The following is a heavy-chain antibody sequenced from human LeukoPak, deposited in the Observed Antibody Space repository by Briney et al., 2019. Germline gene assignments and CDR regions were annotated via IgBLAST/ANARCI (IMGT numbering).Heavy chain of an antibody. D-gene: IGHD4-17*01. V-gene: IGHV1-69*05. J-gene: IGHJ4*02. CDR2: IIPIFGTA. CDR3: ASGPPYGDNFDY. CDR1: GGTFSSYA. Sequence: ASVKVSCKASGGTFSSYAISWVRQAPGQGLEWMGRIIPIFGTANCAQKFQGRVTITTDESTSTAYMELSSLRSEDTAVYYCASGPPYGDNFDYWGQGTLVTVSS.